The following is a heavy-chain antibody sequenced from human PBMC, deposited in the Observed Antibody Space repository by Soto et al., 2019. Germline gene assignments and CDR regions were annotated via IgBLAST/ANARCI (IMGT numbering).Heavy chain of an antibody. Sequence: EVQLVESGGGLIQPGGSLRLSCAASGFTVSSNYMSWVRQAPGKGLEWVSVIYSGGSTYYADSVKGRFTISRDNSKNTLYLQMNSLRAEDTAVYYCARVSGKWELPDRGFDYWGQGTLVTVSS. CDR3: ARVSGKWELPDRGFDY. D-gene: IGHD1-26*01. V-gene: IGHV3-53*01. CDR1: GFTVSSNY. J-gene: IGHJ4*02. CDR2: IYSGGST.